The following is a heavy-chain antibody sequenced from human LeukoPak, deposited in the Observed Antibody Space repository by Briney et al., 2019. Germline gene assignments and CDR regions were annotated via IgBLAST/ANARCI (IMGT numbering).Heavy chain of an antibody. CDR2: FDPEDGET. CDR3: ARGWLAETTVVTPYNY. V-gene: IGHV1-24*01. J-gene: IGHJ4*02. D-gene: IGHD4-23*01. Sequence: GASVKVSCKVSGYSLTELSMLWVRQAPGKGLEWMGGFDPEDGETIYAQKFQGRITMTEDTSTDTAYMELSSLRSEDTAVYYCARGWLAETTVVTPYNYWGQGTLVTVS. CDR1: GYSLTELS.